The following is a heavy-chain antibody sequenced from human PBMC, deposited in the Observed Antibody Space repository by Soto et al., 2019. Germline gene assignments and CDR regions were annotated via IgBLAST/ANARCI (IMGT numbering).Heavy chain of an antibody. CDR1: GFTFSSYS. V-gene: IGHV3-21*01. D-gene: IGHD1-1*01. CDR3: ARYDAFKAFDL. J-gene: IGHJ3*01. Sequence: EVQLVESGGGLVKPGGSLRLSCVISGFTFSSYSMNWVRQSPGKGLEWVASISSASSSIDFVDSVKGRFTISRDNVNNSVFLQMNSLRAEDTAIYYCARYDAFKAFDLWGQGTMVTVSS. CDR2: ISSASSSI.